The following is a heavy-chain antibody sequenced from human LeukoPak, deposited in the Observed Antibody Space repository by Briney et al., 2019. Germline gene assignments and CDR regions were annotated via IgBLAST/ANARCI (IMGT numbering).Heavy chain of an antibody. D-gene: IGHD3-22*01. CDR1: GFTFSTYE. Sequence: TGGSLRLSCAASGFTFSTYEMNWVRQAPGKGLEWVSYISSSGSTIYYADSVKGRFTISRDNAENSLYPQMNSLRAEDTAIYYCVVITWDYWGQGTLVTVSS. CDR2: ISSSGSTI. V-gene: IGHV3-48*03. CDR3: VVITWDY. J-gene: IGHJ4*02.